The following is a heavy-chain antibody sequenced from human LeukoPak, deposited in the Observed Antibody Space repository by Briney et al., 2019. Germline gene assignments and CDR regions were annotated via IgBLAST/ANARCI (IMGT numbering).Heavy chain of an antibody. J-gene: IGHJ4*02. V-gene: IGHV4-34*01. CDR3: ARKFTSMVRGVITFD. CDR1: GGSFSGYY. D-gene: IGHD3-10*01. Sequence: PSETLSLTCAVYGGSFSGYYWSWICQPPGKRLEWIGEINHSGSTNYNPSLKSRVTISVDTSKNQFSLKLSSVTAADTAVYYCARKFTSMVRGVITFDWGQGTLVTVSS. CDR2: INHSGST.